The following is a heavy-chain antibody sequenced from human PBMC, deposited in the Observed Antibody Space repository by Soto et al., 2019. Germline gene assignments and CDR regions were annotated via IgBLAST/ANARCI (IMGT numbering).Heavy chain of an antibody. Sequence: GASVKVSCKASGYTFTSYAMHWVRQAPGQRLEWMGWINAGNGNTKYSQKFQGRVTITRDTSASTAYMELSSLRSEDTAVYYCARGSFGHLTGYPNWGQGTLVTVSS. CDR3: ARGSFGHLTGYPN. CDR1: GYTFTSYA. CDR2: INAGNGNT. J-gene: IGHJ4*02. V-gene: IGHV1-3*01. D-gene: IGHD3-9*01.